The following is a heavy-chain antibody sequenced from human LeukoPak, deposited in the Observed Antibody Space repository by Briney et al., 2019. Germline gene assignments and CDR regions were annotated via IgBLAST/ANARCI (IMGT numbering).Heavy chain of an antibody. CDR3: ARGGTYNDILSFDP. D-gene: IGHD3-9*01. CDR2: IYYTGST. V-gene: IGHV4-59*01. Sequence: KSSETLFLTCTVSGGSISYYYWTWIRQSPGKGLEWIGQIYYTGSTYYNPSLKRRVTISVDTSRNQFSLNLTPVTAADTAVYYCARGGTYNDILSFDPWGQGTLVTVSS. J-gene: IGHJ5*02. CDR1: GGSISYYY.